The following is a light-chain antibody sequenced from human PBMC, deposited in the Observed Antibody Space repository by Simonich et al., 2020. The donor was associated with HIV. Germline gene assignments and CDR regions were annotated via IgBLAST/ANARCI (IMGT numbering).Light chain of an antibody. CDR1: QGISSS. CDR3: QQYGSSPPYT. CDR2: AAT. Sequence: DIQLTQSPSFLSASVGDRVTITCRASQGISSSLAWYQQKPGKAPKLLIYAATTLQSGVPSRFSGSGSGTEFTLTMSSLQTEDFATYYCQQYGSSPPYTFGQGTKLEIK. J-gene: IGKJ2*01. V-gene: IGKV1-9*01.